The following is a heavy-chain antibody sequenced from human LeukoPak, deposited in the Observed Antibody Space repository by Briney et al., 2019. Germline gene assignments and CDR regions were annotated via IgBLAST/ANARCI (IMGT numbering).Heavy chain of an antibody. Sequence: GASVKVSCKASGGTFSSYAISWVRQAPGQGLEWMGGIIPIFGTANYAQKFQGRVTITTDESTSTAYMQLSSLRSEDTAVYYCARDHEFRVILPHMVRGVIVSSYFDYWGQGTLVTVSS. J-gene: IGHJ4*02. D-gene: IGHD3-10*01. CDR2: IIPIFGTA. V-gene: IGHV1-69*05. CDR3: ARDHEFRVILPHMVRGVIVSSYFDY. CDR1: GGTFSSYA.